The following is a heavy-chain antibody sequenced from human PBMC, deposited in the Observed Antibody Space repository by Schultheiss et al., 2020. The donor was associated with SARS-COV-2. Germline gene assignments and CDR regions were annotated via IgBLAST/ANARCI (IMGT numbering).Heavy chain of an antibody. Sequence: SGPTLVKPTQTLTLTCTFSGFSLSTSGVGVGWIRQPPGKALEWLALIYWNNDERYSPSLKSRLTITKDTSKNQVVLTMTNMDPVDTATYYCAHRSAGSDYDSSGYYNYDAFDIWGQGTMVTVSS. CDR3: AHRSAGSDYDSSGYYNYDAFDI. CDR2: IYWNNDE. D-gene: IGHD3-22*01. V-gene: IGHV2-5*01. CDR1: GFSLSTSGVG. J-gene: IGHJ3*02.